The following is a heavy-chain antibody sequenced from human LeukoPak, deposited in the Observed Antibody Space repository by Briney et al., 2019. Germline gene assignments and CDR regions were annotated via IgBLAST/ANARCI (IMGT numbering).Heavy chain of an antibody. D-gene: IGHD6-19*01. CDR3: AKGGEQWLVPNYFDY. V-gene: IGHV3-23*01. CDR1: GFTFSSYA. J-gene: IGHJ4*02. CDR2: ISGSGGST. Sequence: GRSLRLSCAASGFTFSSYAMSWVRQAPGKGLEWVSAISGSGGSTYYADSVKGRFTISRDNSKNTLYLQMNSLRAEDTAVYYCAKGGEQWLVPNYFDYWGQGTLVTVSS.